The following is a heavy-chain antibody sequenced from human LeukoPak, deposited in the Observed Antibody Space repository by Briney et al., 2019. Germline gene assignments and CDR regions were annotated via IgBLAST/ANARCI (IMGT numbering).Heavy chain of an antibody. CDR1: GYSISSGYY. CDR2: IYHSGST. D-gene: IGHD5-18*01. J-gene: IGHJ4*02. Sequence: SETLSLTCTVSGYSISSGYYWGRIRQPPGKGLEWIGSIYHSGSTYYNPSLKSRVTISVDTSKNPFSLKLSSVTAADTAVYYCPRVGGYSYGLYYFDYWGQGTLVTVSS. CDR3: PRVGGYSYGLYYFDY. V-gene: IGHV4-38-2*02.